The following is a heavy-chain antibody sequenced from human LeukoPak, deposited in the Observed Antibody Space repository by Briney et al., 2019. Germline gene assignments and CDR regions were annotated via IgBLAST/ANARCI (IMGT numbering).Heavy chain of an antibody. CDR3: ARAYYYDSSGYHKNYYFDY. D-gene: IGHD3-22*01. CDR2: IYYSGST. J-gene: IGHJ4*02. V-gene: IGHV4-61*01. CDR1: GGSVSSGSYY. Sequence: PSETLSLTCTVSGGSVSSGSYYWSWIRQPPGKGLEWIGYIYYSGSTNYNPSLKSRVTISVDTSKNQFYLKLSSVTAADTAVYYCARAYYYDSSGYHKNYYFDYWGQGTLVTVSS.